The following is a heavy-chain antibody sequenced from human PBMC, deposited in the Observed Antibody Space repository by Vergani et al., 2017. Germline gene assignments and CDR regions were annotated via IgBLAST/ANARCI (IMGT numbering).Heavy chain of an antibody. D-gene: IGHD5-18*01. CDR1: GFTFSDYY. CDR2: ISGSGGST. V-gene: IGHV3-23*04. Sequence: VQLVESGGGLVKPGGSLRLSCAASGFTFSDYYMSWVRQAPGKGLEWVSAISGSGGSTYYADSVKGRFTISRDNSKNTLYLQMNSLRAEDTAVYYCAKAVEWAAMVPYYYYGMDVWGQGTTVTVSS. J-gene: IGHJ6*02. CDR3: AKAVEWAAMVPYYYYGMDV.